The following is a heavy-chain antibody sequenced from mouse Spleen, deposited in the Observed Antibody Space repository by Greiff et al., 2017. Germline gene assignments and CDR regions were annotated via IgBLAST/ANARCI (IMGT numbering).Heavy chain of an antibody. J-gene: IGHJ2*01. CDR2: IDPENGDT. V-gene: IGHV14-4*01. D-gene: IGHD1-1*01. CDR3: KGDYYDERDY. CDR1: GFNIKDDY. Sequence: VQLQQSGAELVRPGASVKLSCTASGFNIKDDYMHWVKQRPEQGLEWIGWIDPENGDTEYASKFQGKATITADTSSNTAYLQLSSLTSEDTAVYYCKGDYYDERDYWGQGTTLTVSS.